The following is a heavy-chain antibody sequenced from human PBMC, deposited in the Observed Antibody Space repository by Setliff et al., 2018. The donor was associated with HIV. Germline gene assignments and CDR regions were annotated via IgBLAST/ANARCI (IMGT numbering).Heavy chain of an antibody. D-gene: IGHD2-8*01. CDR2: IIPMYGVT. CDR3: ALDGVGYHPLTASMTSYYYSGLDV. V-gene: IGHV1-69*05. Sequence: GASVKVSCKASGGTFSSYVISWVRQAPGQGPEWMGGIIPMYGVTNYAQKFQGRVTITTDESTSTAYMELSSLRSEDTAVYYCALDGVGYHPLTASMTSYYYSGLDVWGQGTTVTVSS. J-gene: IGHJ6*02. CDR1: GGTFSSYV.